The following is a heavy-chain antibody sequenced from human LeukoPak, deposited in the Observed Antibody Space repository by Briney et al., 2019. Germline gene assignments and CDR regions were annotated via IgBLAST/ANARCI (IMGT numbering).Heavy chain of an antibody. CDR2: ISAYNGNT. Sequence: ASVKVSCKASGYTFTSYGISWVRQAPGQGLEWMGWISAYNGNTNYAQKLQGRVTMTTDTSTSTAYMELRSLRSDDTAVYYCARCRLGYSYGRLLYYMDVWGKGTTVTVSS. CDR1: GYTFTSYG. D-gene: IGHD5-18*01. J-gene: IGHJ6*03. CDR3: ARCRLGYSYGRLLYYMDV. V-gene: IGHV1-18*01.